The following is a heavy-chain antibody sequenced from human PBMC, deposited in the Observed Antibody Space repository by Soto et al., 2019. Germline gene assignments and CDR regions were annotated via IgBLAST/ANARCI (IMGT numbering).Heavy chain of an antibody. CDR3: ERKGPVGSFDI. Sequence: ASVKVSCKASGGTFSSYAISWVRQAPGQGLEWMGGIIPIFGTANYAQKFQGRATITADESTSTAYMELSSLRSEDTAVYYCERKGPVGSFDIWGQGTMVTVSS. D-gene: IGHD6-25*01. J-gene: IGHJ3*02. V-gene: IGHV1-69*13. CDR2: IIPIFGTA. CDR1: GGTFSSYA.